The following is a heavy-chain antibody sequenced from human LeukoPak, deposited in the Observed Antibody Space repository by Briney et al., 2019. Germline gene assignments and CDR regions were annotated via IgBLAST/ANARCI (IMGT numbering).Heavy chain of an antibody. J-gene: IGHJ4*02. D-gene: IGHD4-17*01. CDR1: GFTFSSYA. Sequence: GGSLRLSCAASGFTFSSYALSWVRQAPGKGLEWVSAITDSGGNTYYADSVKGRFTISRDNSKNTLYLQMISLRAEDTAVYFCAKVVGDPCYWGQGIPVTVSS. V-gene: IGHV3-23*01. CDR2: ITDSGGNT. CDR3: AKVVGDPCY.